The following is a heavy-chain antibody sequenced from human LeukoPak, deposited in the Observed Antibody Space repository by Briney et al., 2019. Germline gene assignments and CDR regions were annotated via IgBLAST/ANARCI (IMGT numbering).Heavy chain of an antibody. V-gene: IGHV7-4-1*02. Sequence: ASVKVSCKASGYTFTSYAMNWVRQAPGQGLEWMGWINTNTGNPTYAQGFTGRFVFSLDTSVSTAYLQISSLKAEDTAVYYCARGYNWNYYDYYYYMDVWGKGTTVTVSS. J-gene: IGHJ6*03. CDR2: INTNTGNP. CDR3: ARGYNWNYYDYYYYMDV. D-gene: IGHD1-7*01. CDR1: GYTFTSYA.